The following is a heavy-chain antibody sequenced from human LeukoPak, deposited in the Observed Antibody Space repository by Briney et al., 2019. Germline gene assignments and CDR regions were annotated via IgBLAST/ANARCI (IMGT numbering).Heavy chain of an antibody. CDR2: ISSSSSTI. J-gene: IGHJ4*02. Sequence: GSLRLSCAASGFTFSSYNMNWVRQAPGKGLEWVSYISSSSSTIYYADSVKGRFTISRDNAKNSLYLQMNSLRAEDTAVYYCAQGLYCSSTSCYGDYWGQGTLVTVSS. CDR1: GFTFSSYN. D-gene: IGHD2-2*01. V-gene: IGHV3-48*04. CDR3: AQGLYCSSTSCYGDY.